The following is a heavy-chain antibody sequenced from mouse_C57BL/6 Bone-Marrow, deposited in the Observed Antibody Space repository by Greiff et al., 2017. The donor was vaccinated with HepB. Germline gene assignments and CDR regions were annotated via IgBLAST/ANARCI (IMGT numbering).Heavy chain of an antibody. CDR2: INSDGGST. CDR1: EYEFPSHD. V-gene: IGHV5-2*03. Sequence: EVMLVESGGGLVQPGESLKLSCESNEYEFPSHDMSWVRKTPEQRLELVAAINSDGGSTYYPATMERRFIISRDNTKKPLYLQMSILRSEDTALYYCARHYYYGSSPWFAYWGQGTLVTVSA. CDR3: ARHYYYGSSPWFAY. D-gene: IGHD1-1*01. J-gene: IGHJ3*01.